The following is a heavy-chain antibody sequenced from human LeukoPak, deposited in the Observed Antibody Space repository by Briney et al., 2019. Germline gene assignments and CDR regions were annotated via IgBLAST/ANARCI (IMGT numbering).Heavy chain of an antibody. J-gene: IGHJ4*02. D-gene: IGHD1-26*01. CDR3: GRRAYGIGFGY. V-gene: IGHV4-39*02. Sequence: SETLSLTCTVPGGSISSGSYYWHWIRQPPGKGLEWIGTIYSSGNTYYNPSLESRVTISADTSRNHFSLKLTSVTAADTAVYYCGRRAYGIGFGYWGQGTLVTVSS. CDR1: GGSISSGSYY. CDR2: IYSSGNT.